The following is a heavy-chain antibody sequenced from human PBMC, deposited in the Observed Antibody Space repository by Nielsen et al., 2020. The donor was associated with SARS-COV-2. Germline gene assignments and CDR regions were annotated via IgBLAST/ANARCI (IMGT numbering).Heavy chain of an antibody. CDR2: IYFTGRT. CDR3: AREASGYDHYKYGMDV. J-gene: IGHJ6*02. D-gene: IGHD5-12*01. CDR1: GASISSGGYF. V-gene: IGHV4-31*03. Sequence: LRLPCTVSGASISSGGYFGSWIRQHPGKGLEWIGYIYFTGRTSYNPSLKSRVAMSVDTSKNQFSLDLKSVTAADTAVYYCAREASGYDHYKYGMDVWGLGATVTVSS.